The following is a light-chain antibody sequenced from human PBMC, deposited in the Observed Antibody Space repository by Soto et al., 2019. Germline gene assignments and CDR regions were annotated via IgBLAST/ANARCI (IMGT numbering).Light chain of an antibody. CDR1: QSVSID. CDR2: GAS. CDR3: QQYKKWPLT. J-gene: IGKJ1*01. V-gene: IGKV3-15*01. Sequence: EIVRTQSPATLSGSPGERATLSCRASQSVSIDVAWSQQTPGQAHRLLIYGASPRATGIPVRCSGSASGTECTRTISSLQSEDFTVYDCQQYKKWPLTFGQGTKVDIK.